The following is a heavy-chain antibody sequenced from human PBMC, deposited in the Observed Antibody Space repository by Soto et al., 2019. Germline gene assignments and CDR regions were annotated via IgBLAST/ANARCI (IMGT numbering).Heavy chain of an antibody. V-gene: IGHV2-5*02. Sequence: QITLKESGPTLVKPTQTLTLTCTFSGFSLSTSGVGVGWIRQPPGKALEWLALIYWDDDKRYSPSLKSRLTITKDTPKNPMVLTKTNMDPMDTATYYCAHRPDYDFWSGYPDNGMDVWGQGTTVTVSS. CDR1: GFSLSTSGVG. CDR3: AHRPDYDFWSGYPDNGMDV. J-gene: IGHJ6*02. CDR2: IYWDDDK. D-gene: IGHD3-3*01.